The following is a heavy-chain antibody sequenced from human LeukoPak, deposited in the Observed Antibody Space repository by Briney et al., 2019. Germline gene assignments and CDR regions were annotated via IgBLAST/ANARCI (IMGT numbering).Heavy chain of an antibody. CDR1: GGSFSGYY. Sequence: PSETLSLTCAVYGGSFSGYYWSWIRQPPGKGLEWIGEINHSGSTNYNPSLKSRVTISVDTSKNQFSLKLSSVTAADTAVYYCARRAVGATKGPRRYYYYYMDVWGKGTTVTISS. J-gene: IGHJ6*03. D-gene: IGHD1-26*01. CDR3: ARRAVGATKGPRRYYYYYMDV. V-gene: IGHV4-34*01. CDR2: INHSGST.